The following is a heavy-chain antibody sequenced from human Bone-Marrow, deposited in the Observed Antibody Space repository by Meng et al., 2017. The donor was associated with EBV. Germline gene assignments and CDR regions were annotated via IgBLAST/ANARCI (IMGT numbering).Heavy chain of an antibody. CDR3: ATSYGYTSTY. J-gene: IGHJ4*02. CDR2: MSYSSRTT. V-gene: IGHV4-39*07. D-gene: IGHD5-18*01. CDR1: GASLSSTPYY. Sequence: SGPGLVTPSETLSLPCSGSGASLSSTPYYWGWIRQSPGKGLEWIGSMSYSSRTTSYNASLKTRVSISLDSSKNQFSLRLQSVTAADTAVYYCATSYGYTSTYWGPGTLVTVSS.